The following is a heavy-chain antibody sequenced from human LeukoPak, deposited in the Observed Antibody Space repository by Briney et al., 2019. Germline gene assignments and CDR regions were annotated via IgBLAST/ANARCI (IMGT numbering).Heavy chain of an antibody. CDR1: GYTLTELS. J-gene: IGHJ4*02. D-gene: IGHD3-10*01. CDR2: FDPEDGET. V-gene: IGHV1-24*01. Sequence: ASVKVSCKVSGYTLTELSMHWVRQAPGKGLEWMRGFDPEDGETIYAQKFQGRVTMTEDTSTDTAYMELSSLRSEDTAVYYCATLYGSGSYQHFDYWGQGTLVTVSS. CDR3: ATLYGSGSYQHFDY.